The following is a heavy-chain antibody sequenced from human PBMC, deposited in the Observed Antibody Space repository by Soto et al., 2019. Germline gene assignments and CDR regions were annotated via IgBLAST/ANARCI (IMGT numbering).Heavy chain of an antibody. D-gene: IGHD1-20*01. V-gene: IGHV4-39*07. CDR2: IYYIGST. CDR3: ARSYNWNQLIDY. J-gene: IGHJ4*02. Sequence: SETLSLTCTVSGGSISSSSSYWGWIRQPPGKGLEWVGCIYYIGSTYYNPSLKSRVTISVDTSKNQFSLKLSSVTAADTAVYYCARSYNWNQLIDYWGQGTLVTVSS. CDR1: GGSISSSSSY.